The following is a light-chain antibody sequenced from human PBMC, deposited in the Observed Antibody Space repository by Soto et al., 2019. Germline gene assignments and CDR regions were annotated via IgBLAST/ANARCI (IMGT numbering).Light chain of an antibody. V-gene: IGKV1-39*01. CDR1: QTINGY. CDR3: QQSYDMSIT. CDR2: GAS. J-gene: IGKJ5*01. Sequence: DIQMTQSPSSLSASVGDRVTITCRARQTINGYLNWYQQKPGKDPKLLIYGASDLQSGVPSRFSGSGSVADFTLTIRSLEPEDFATYYCQQSYDMSITFGQGKRLEIK.